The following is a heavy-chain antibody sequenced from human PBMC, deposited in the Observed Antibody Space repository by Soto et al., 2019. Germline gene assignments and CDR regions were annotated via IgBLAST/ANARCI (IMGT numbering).Heavy chain of an antibody. CDR1: GASVAGGSYY. Sequence: QVQLRESGPGLVKPSQTLSLTCSVSGASVAGGSYYWSWVRQPPGKGLEWIGYIHSRGRPFYNPSLTSRGTISVYTSKSQLSLQLTSVTAADTAVYYCARDTYSGYDFGLWGQGTLVTVSS. V-gene: IGHV4-30-4*01. CDR2: IHSRGRP. J-gene: IGHJ5*02. D-gene: IGHD5-12*01. CDR3: ARDTYSGYDFGL.